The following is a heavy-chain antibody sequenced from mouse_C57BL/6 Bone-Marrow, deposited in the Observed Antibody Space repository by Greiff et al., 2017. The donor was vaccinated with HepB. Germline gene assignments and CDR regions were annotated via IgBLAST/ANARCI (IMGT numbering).Heavy chain of an antibody. Sequence: QVQLQQSGAELARPGASVKLSCKASGYTFTSYGISWVKQRTGQGLEWIGEIYPRSGNTYYNEKFKGKATLTADKSSSTAYMELRSLTSEDSAVYFCAPITTVVDWYFDVWGTGTTVTVSS. CDR3: APITTVVDWYFDV. CDR1: GYTFTSYG. D-gene: IGHD1-1*01. CDR2: IYPRSGNT. V-gene: IGHV1-81*01. J-gene: IGHJ1*03.